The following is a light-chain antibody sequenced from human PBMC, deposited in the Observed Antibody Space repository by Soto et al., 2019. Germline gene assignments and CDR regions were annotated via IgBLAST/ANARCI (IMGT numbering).Light chain of an antibody. V-gene: IGKV1-9*01. J-gene: IGKJ1*01. CDR2: AAS. CDR3: QELKSYPWT. CDR1: QDISSY. Sequence: DIQLTQSPSFLSASVGDRVTITCWASQDISSYLAWYQQKPGKAPKLLIYAASSLQGGVPSRFSGSGSGTEFTLTISSLQPEDFASYYCQELKSYPWTFGQGTKVEIK.